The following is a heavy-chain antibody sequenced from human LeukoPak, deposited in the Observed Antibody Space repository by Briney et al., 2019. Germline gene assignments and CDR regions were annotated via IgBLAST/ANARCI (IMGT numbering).Heavy chain of an antibody. CDR2: ISGSGGST. J-gene: IGHJ4*02. V-gene: IGHV3-23*01. Sequence: GGSLRLSCAASGFTFSSYAMSWVRQAPGKGLEWVSAISGSGGSTYYADSVKGRFIISRDNSKNTLYLQMNSLRAEDTVVYYCARFYDFWSGYSKYFDYWGQGTLVTVSS. CDR1: GFTFSSYA. D-gene: IGHD3-3*01. CDR3: ARFYDFWSGYSKYFDY.